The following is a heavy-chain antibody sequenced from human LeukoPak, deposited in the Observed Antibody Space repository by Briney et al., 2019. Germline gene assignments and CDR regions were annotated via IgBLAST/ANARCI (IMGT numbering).Heavy chain of an antibody. CDR2: INHSGST. V-gene: IGHV4-34*01. D-gene: IGHD5-12*01. CDR1: GGSFSGYY. Sequence: SETLSLTCAVYGGSFSGYYWSWIRQPPGKGLEWIGEINHSGSTNYNPSLKSRVTISVDTSKNQFSLKLSSVTAADTAVYYCARGKSGYEFPSYWYFDLWGRSTLVTVSS. CDR3: ARGKSGYEFPSYWYFDL. J-gene: IGHJ2*01.